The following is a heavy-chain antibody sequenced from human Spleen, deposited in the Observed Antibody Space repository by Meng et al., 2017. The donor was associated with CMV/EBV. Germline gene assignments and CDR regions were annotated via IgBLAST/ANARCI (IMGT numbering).Heavy chain of an antibody. CDR3: ASLLGRLHDYDTDV. Sequence: GGSLRLSCAASGFTFSDYYMSWIRQAPGKGLEWVSYISSSGSTIYYADSVKGRFTISRDNAKNSLYLQMNSLRAEDTAVYYCASLLGRLHDYDTDVWGQGTTVTVSS. J-gene: IGHJ6*02. CDR2: ISSSGSTI. V-gene: IGHV3-11*01. CDR1: GFTFSDYY.